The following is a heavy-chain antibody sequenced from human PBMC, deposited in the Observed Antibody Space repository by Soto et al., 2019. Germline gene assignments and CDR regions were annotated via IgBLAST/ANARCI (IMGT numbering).Heavy chain of an antibody. Sequence: GSLRLSCAASGFTFRNYNMNWVRQAPGKGLEWVSHISIGGTTIDYADSVKGRFTISRDNAENSLYLQMNSLRAEDTAVYYCAKDHRGYDILTGYYPFDYYGMDVWGQGTTVTVSS. V-gene: IGHV3-48*01. CDR3: AKDHRGYDILTGYYPFDYYGMDV. CDR1: GFTFRNYN. D-gene: IGHD3-9*01. J-gene: IGHJ6*02. CDR2: ISIGGTTI.